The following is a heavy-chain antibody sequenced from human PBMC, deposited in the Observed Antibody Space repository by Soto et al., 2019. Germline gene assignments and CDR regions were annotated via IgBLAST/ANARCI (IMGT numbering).Heavy chain of an antibody. CDR3: AKDRPNYYGAGGGYYKAGGDY. V-gene: IGHV3-23*01. D-gene: IGHD3-10*01. CDR1: GLTFSTYA. CDR2: ISGNGANT. Sequence: EVQLLGSGGGLVQPGGSLRLSCAASGLTFSTYAMSWVRQAPGKGLEWVSSISGNGANTYYTDSVKGRFIISRDNSEKTLFLQRNSLVPEDTALYYCAKDRPNYYGAGGGYYKAGGDYWGQGTLVTVSS. J-gene: IGHJ4*02.